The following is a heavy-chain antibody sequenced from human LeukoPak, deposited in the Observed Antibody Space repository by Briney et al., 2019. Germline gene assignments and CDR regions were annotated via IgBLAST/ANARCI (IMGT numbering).Heavy chain of an antibody. CDR1: GSTLNELS. V-gene: IGHV1-24*01. CDR2: VDPEDGES. CDR3: AAGSGFGELLY. J-gene: IGHJ4*02. D-gene: IGHD3-10*01. Sequence: ASAKVSCKVSGSTLNELSTQWVRQAPGKGPEWLGRVDPEDGESMYAERFEGRLTMTEDTSTDTVYMELSSLSSEDAAVYYCAAGSGFGELLYWGQGTLVTVSS.